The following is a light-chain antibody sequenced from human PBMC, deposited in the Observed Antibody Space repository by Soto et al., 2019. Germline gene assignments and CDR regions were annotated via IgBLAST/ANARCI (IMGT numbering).Light chain of an antibody. Sequence: QSALTQPACVSGSPGQSITISCTGTSSDVGSYNLVSWYQQYPGKAPKLMIYEGSKRPSGVSNRFSGSKSGNTASLTISGLQAEDEADYYCCSYAGTRTLVFGGGTKLTVL. CDR2: EGS. V-gene: IGLV2-23*01. CDR1: SSDVGSYNL. CDR3: CSYAGTRTLV. J-gene: IGLJ2*01.